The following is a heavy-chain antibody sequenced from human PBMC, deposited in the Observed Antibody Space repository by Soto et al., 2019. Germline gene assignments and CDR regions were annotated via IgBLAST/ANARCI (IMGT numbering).Heavy chain of an antibody. V-gene: IGHV4-34*01. CDR1: GGSVSVYY. CDR2: INHSGST. D-gene: IGHD3-3*01. Sequence: PSETLSLGSTVYGGSVSVYYWTWLRQPPGKGRGWIGDINHSGSTDYNPALKSGVTMPVDTSKNQFSRRVTSGTAPDTAVEYCARARFDSWSHIYYGLDVWGQGTTVT. CDR3: ARARFDSWSHIYYGLDV. J-gene: IGHJ6*02.